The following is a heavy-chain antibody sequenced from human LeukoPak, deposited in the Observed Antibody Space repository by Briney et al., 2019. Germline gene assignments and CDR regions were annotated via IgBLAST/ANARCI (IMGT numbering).Heavy chain of an antibody. D-gene: IGHD4-17*01. CDR1: GGSISSYY. V-gene: IGHV4-59*08. Sequence: PSETLSLTCTVSGGSISSYYWSWIRQPPGKGLEWIGYMYYSGSSNYNPSLQSRVTISVDTSKNQFSLKLSSVTAADTAVYYCARSKSYGDPYAFDIWGQGTMVTVSS. CDR3: ARSKSYGDPYAFDI. CDR2: MYYSGSS. J-gene: IGHJ3*02.